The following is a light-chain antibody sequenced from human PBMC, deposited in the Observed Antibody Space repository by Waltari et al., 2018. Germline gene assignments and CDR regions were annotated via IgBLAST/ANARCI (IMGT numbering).Light chain of an antibody. CDR2: EAT. CDR3: QRYNSYPIT. Sequence: DIQMTQSPSTLSASVGDRVTITCRASQSIGSWLAWYQQKPGKAPKLLIYEATSLESGVPSRFSASGSGTEFTLTISSLQPDNFATYYCQRYNSYPITFGPGTKVDI. V-gene: IGKV1-5*03. J-gene: IGKJ3*01. CDR1: QSIGSW.